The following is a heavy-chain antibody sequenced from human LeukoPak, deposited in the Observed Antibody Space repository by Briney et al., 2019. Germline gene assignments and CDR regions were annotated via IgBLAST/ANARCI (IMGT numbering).Heavy chain of an antibody. J-gene: IGHJ4*02. CDR2: ISYDGSNK. D-gene: IGHD5-18*01. V-gene: IGHV3-30*18. Sequence: GGSRRLSCAASGFTFSSYGMQWVRQAPGKGLEWVAVISYDGSNKYYADSVKGRFTISRDNSQNTLYLQVNSLRAEDTAVYYCAKCGYSYDTFDYWGQGTLVTVSS. CDR3: AKCGYSYDTFDY. CDR1: GFTFSSYG.